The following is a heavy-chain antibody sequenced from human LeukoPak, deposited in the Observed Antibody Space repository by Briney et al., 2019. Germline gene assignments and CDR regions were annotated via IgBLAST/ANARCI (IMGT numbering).Heavy chain of an antibody. CDR2: IIPILGIA. J-gene: IGHJ3*02. CDR1: GGTFSSYT. D-gene: IGHD6-19*01. Sequence: SVKVSCKASGGTFSSYTISWVRQAPGQGLEWMGRIIPILGIANYAQKFQGRVTITADKSTSTAYMELNSLRAEDTAVYYCAKDATLSGWTGAAFDIWGQGTMVTVSS. CDR3: AKDATLSGWTGAAFDI. V-gene: IGHV1-69*04.